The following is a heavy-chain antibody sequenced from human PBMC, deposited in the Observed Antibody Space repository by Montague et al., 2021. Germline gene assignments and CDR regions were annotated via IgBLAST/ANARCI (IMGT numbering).Heavy chain of an antibody. D-gene: IGHD6-19*01. J-gene: IGHJ4*02. CDR2: IYYTGSS. Sequence: SETLSLTCNVSGGSVSTGNYYWTWIRQPPRKELEWIGYIYYTGSSKYNPSLESRVTISISTSKKQFTLKLSSVTAADTAVYYCARGQWLVPYYLDSWGQGTLVTVSS. V-gene: IGHV4-61*01. CDR1: GGSVSTGNYY. CDR3: ARGQWLVPYYLDS.